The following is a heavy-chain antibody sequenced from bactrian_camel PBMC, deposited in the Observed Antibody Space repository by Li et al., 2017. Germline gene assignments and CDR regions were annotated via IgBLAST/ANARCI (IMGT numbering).Heavy chain of an antibody. D-gene: IGHD8*01. Sequence: VQLVESGGGSVQAGGSLRLSCAASGFTFNDYTMRWVRQAAGKGPEWVSSISSGGTTYYSDSVKGRFAISRDNANNMVYLQLDYLKTEDTAMYHCAKSNSLDWSDAVRGQGTQVTVS. J-gene: IGHJ4*01. V-gene: IGHV3S31*01. CDR1: GFTFNDYT. CDR3: AKSNSLDWSDAV. CDR2: ISSGGTT.